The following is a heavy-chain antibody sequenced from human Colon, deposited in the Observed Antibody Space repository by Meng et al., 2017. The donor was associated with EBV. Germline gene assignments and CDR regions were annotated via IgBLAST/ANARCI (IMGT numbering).Heavy chain of an antibody. CDR3: ARHVYGDSYGF. CDR2: VRYSGTA. J-gene: IGHJ4*02. V-gene: IGHV4-39*01. Sequence: QLQGSGPGLVKPSETPSLTCTVSGGFLDNSGYFWDWIRQPPGKGLEWIGSVRYSGTAYYNPSLTSRVTISVDTSKNQFSLNLSSLTAADTAVYYCARHVYGDSYGFWGQGTLVTVSS. CDR1: GGFLDNSGYF. D-gene: IGHD4-17*01.